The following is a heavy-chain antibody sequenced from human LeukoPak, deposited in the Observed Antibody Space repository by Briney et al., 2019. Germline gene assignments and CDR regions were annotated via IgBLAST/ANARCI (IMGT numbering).Heavy chain of an antibody. CDR1: GGSFSGYY. D-gene: IGHD2-8*01. J-gene: IGHJ4*02. V-gene: IGHV4-34*01. CDR3: ARGLNALGVYLNY. Sequence: PSETLSPTCAVYGGSFSGYYWSWIRQPPGKGLEWIGEINHSGSTNYNPSLKSRVTISVDTSKNQFSLKLSSVTAADTAVYYCARGLNALGVYLNYWGQGTLVTVSS. CDR2: INHSGST.